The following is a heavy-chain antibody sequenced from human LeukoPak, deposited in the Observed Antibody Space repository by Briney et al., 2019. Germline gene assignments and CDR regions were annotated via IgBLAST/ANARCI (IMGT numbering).Heavy chain of an antibody. CDR3: ARVGGYSGYVPYYYYYYYMDV. V-gene: IGHV3-7*01. D-gene: IGHD5-12*01. Sequence: PGGSLRLSCAASGFTFSSYWMSWVRQAPGKGLEWVANIKQDGSEKYYVDSVKGRFTISRDNAKNSLYLQMNSLRAEDTAVYYCARVGGYSGYVPYYYYYYYMDVWGKGTTVTVSS. CDR2: IKQDGSEK. CDR1: GFTFSSYW. J-gene: IGHJ6*03.